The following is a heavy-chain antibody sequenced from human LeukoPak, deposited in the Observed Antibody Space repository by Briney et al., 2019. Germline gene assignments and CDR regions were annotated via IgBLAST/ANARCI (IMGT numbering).Heavy chain of an antibody. J-gene: IGHJ6*02. CDR2: IYYSGST. CDR3: AREYSSGWSQRPSDV. CDR1: GGSISSSSYY. Sequence: SETLSLTCTVSGGSISSSSYYWGWIRQPPGKGLEWIGSIYYSGSTYYNPSLKSRVTISVDTSKNQFSLKLSSVTAADTAVYYCAREYSSGWSQRPSDVWGQGTTVTVSS. D-gene: IGHD6-19*01. V-gene: IGHV4-39*07.